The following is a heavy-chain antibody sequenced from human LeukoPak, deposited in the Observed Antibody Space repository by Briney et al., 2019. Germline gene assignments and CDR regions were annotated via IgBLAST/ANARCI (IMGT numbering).Heavy chain of an antibody. CDR2: IYYSGST. CDR3: ARDAYYDFWSAISTGHYYYYYMDV. CDR1: GGSISSYY. Sequence: SETLSLTRTVSGGSISSYYWSWIRQPPGKGLEWIGYIYYSGSTNYNPSLKSRVTISVDTSKNQFSLKLSSVTAADTAVYYCARDAYYDFWSAISTGHYYYYYMDVWGKGTTVTVSS. D-gene: IGHD3-3*01. J-gene: IGHJ6*03. V-gene: IGHV4-59*01.